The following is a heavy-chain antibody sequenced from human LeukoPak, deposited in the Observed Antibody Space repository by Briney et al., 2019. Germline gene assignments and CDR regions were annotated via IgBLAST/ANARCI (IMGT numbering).Heavy chain of an antibody. CDR2: ISSSSSYI. CDR3: ARVQRYCSGGSCYDYYYYGMDV. J-gene: IGHJ6*04. Sequence: PGGFLRLSCAASGFTFSSYSMNWVRQAPGKGLEWVSSISSSSSYIYYADSVKGRFTISRDNAKNSLYLQMNSLRAEDTAVYYCARVQRYCSGGSCYDYYYYGMDVWGKGTTVTVSS. CDR1: GFTFSSYS. D-gene: IGHD2-15*01. V-gene: IGHV3-21*01.